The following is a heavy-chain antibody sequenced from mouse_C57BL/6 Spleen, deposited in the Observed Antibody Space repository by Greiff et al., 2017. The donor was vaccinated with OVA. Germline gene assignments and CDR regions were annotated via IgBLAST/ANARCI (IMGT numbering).Heavy chain of an antibody. V-gene: IGHV1-26*01. CDR2: INPNNGGT. J-gene: IGHJ2*01. CDR3: AAQFDY. CDR1: GYTFTDYY. Sequence: EVQLQQSGPELVKPGASVKISCKASGYTFTDYYMNWVKQSHGKSLEWIGDINPNNGGTSYNQKFKGKATLTVDKSSSTAYMELRSLTSEDSAVYYCAAQFDYWGQGTTLTVSS.